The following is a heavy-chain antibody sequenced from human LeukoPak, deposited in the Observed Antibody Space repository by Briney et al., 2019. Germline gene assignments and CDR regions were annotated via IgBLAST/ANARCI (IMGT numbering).Heavy chain of an antibody. CDR2: IIGSGGST. V-gene: IGHV3-23*01. J-gene: IGHJ4*02. CDR3: AKEGDGYNLKYYFDY. Sequence: GGSLRLSCAASGFTFSSYAMTWVRQAPGKGLEWVSAIIGSGGSTYYADSVKGRFTISRDNSKNTLYLQVNSLRAEDTAIYYCAKEGDGYNLKYYFDYWGQGTLVTVSS. CDR1: GFTFSSYA. D-gene: IGHD5-24*01.